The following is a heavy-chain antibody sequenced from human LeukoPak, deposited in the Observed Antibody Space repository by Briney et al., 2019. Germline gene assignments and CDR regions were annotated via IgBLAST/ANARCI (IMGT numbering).Heavy chain of an antibody. CDR3: AKGIMITFGGVIAPDAFDI. J-gene: IGHJ3*02. CDR2: ISGSGGST. D-gene: IGHD3-16*02. Sequence: GGSLRLSCAASGFTFSSYAMSWVRQAPGKGLEWVSAISGSGGSTYYADSVKGRFTISRDNSKNTLYLQMNSLRAEDTAVYYCAKGIMITFGGVIAPDAFDIWGQGTMVTVSS. V-gene: IGHV3-23*01. CDR1: GFTFSSYA.